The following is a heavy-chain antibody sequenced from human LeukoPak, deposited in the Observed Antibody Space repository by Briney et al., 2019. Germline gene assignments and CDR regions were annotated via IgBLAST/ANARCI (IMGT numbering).Heavy chain of an antibody. CDR2: IYPSGST. J-gene: IGHJ6*03. Sequence: SETLSLTCAVSGGSISSYCWSWIRQPAGKGLEWIGRIYPSGSTNYNPSLKSRVTLSIDTSKNQFSLKLNSVTAADTAVYYCARGPSAGSHSYSYMDVWGKGTTVTVSS. D-gene: IGHD1-26*01. CDR1: GGSISSYC. V-gene: IGHV4-4*07. CDR3: ARGPSAGSHSYSYMDV.